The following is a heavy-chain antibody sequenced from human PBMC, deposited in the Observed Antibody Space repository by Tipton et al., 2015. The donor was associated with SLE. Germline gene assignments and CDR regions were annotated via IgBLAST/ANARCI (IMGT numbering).Heavy chain of an antibody. J-gene: IGHJ5*02. Sequence: SPSFQGHVTISADKSISTAYLQWSSLKASDTAMYYCARSGYEPNWFDPWGQGTLVTVSS. V-gene: IGHV5-10-1*01. CDR3: ARSGYEPNWFDP. D-gene: IGHD5-12*01.